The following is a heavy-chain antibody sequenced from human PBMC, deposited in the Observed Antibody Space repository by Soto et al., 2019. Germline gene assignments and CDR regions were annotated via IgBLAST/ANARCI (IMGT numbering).Heavy chain of an antibody. J-gene: IGHJ6*02. CDR3: ARQKVTTFDYYYGMDV. CDR1: GFTFSSYS. V-gene: IGHV3-21*01. Sequence: GGSLRLSCAASGFTFSSYSMNWVRQAPGKWLEWVSSISSSSSYIYYADSVKGRFTISRDNAKNSLYLQMNSLRAEDTAVYYCARQKVTTFDYYYGMDVWGQGXTVTVSS. CDR2: ISSSSSYI. D-gene: IGHD4-17*01.